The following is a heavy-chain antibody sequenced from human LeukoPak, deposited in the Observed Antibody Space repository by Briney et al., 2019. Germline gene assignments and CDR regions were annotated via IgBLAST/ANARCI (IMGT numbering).Heavy chain of an antibody. V-gene: IGHV3-7*01. J-gene: IGHJ4*02. CDR3: ARDPGSGYEEHFDY. Sequence: GGSLRLSCAASGFTFSSYWMSWVRQAPGKGLEWVANIKQDGSEKYYVDSVKGRFTISRDNAKNSLYLQMNSLRAEDAAVYYCARDPGSGYEEHFDYWGQGTLVTVSS. CDR1: GFTFSSYW. CDR2: IKQDGSEK. D-gene: IGHD5-12*01.